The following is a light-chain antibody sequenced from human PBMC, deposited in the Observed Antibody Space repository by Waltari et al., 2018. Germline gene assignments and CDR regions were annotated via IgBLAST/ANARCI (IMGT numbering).Light chain of an antibody. Sequence: EIVLTQSPGTLSLSPGERATLSCRASQSVGRSLAWYQQKPGQAPRRLIYDASRRATGIPDRFSGSGSGTDFSLTISRLEPEDSAMYYCQKYVNLPATFGQGTKVEIK. J-gene: IGKJ1*01. CDR3: QKYVNLPAT. CDR2: DAS. CDR1: QSVGRS. V-gene: IGKV3-20*01.